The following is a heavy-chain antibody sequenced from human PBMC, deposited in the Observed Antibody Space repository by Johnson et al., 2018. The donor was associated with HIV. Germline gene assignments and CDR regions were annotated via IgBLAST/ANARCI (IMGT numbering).Heavy chain of an antibody. Sequence: QEQLVESGGGVVQPGGSLRLSCAASGFTFSSYGMHWVRQAPGKGLEWVSFIRCGGSNKYYADSVKGRFTISRDNSKNTLYLQMNSLRAEDTAVYYCAKAFEYSSSDMAFDVWRQGAMVTVSS. J-gene: IGHJ3*01. CDR2: IRCGGSNK. CDR1: GFTFSSYG. V-gene: IGHV3-30*02. D-gene: IGHD6-6*01. CDR3: AKAFEYSSSDMAFDV.